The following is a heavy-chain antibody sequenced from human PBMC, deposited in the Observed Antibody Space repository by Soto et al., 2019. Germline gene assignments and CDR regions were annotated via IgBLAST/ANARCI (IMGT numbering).Heavy chain of an antibody. V-gene: IGHV2-5*02. D-gene: IGHD6-13*01. J-gene: IGHJ2*01. Sequence: QITLKESGPTLVKPTQTLTLTCTFSGFSLSTSGVGVGWIRQPPGKALEWLALIYWDAAKRYSPSLKSRLTITKDTSKRQVVLTMTNMDPVDTATYYCALLSSWLYFALWGRGTLVTVSS. CDR3: ALLSSWLYFAL. CDR2: IYWDAAK. CDR1: GFSLSTSGVG.